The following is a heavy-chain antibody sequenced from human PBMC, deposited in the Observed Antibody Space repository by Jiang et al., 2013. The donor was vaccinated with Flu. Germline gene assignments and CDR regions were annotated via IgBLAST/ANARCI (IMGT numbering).Heavy chain of an antibody. D-gene: IGHD6-13*01. CDR3: ATLSRAQQLPTYYFDY. J-gene: IGHJ4*02. V-gene: IGHV1-18*01. CDR2: ISAYNGNT. Sequence: EWMGWISAYNGNTNYAQKLQGRVTMTTDTSTDTAYMELSSLRSEDTAVYYCATLSRAQQLPTYYFDYWGQGTLVTVSS.